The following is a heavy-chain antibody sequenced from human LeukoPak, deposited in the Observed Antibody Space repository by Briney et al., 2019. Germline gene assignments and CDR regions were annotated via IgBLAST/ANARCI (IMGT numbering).Heavy chain of an antibody. Sequence: GGSLRLSCAASGFTFEDYAMHWVRQGPGEGLEWVSLISGDGGITYYADSVKGRFTISRDNSKNSLYLQMSSLRTEDSALYYCAKDYSYDRSGYSGYFQHWGQGTLVTVSS. V-gene: IGHV3-43*02. CDR2: ISGDGGIT. J-gene: IGHJ1*01. CDR3: AKDYSYDRSGYSGYFQH. D-gene: IGHD3-22*01. CDR1: GFTFEDYA.